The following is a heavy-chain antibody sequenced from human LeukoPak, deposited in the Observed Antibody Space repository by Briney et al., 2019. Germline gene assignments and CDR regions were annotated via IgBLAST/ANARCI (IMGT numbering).Heavy chain of an antibody. J-gene: IGHJ4*02. CDR1: GGSISSYY. Sequence: SETLSLTCTVSGGSISSYYWSWIRQPPGKGVEWIGYIYYSGSTNYNPSLKSRVTISVDTSKNQFSLKLSSVTAADTAVYYCARGRGGQLVDYWGQGTLVTVSS. V-gene: IGHV4-59*01. CDR3: ARGRGGQLVDY. CDR2: IYYSGST. D-gene: IGHD6-13*01.